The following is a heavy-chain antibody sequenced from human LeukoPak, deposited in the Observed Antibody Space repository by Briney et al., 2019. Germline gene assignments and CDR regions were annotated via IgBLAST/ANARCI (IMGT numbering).Heavy chain of an antibody. Sequence: GGPLRLSCAASGFTFSSYSMNWVRQAPGKGLEWVSSISSSSSYIYYADSVKGRFTISRDNAKNSLYLQMNSLRAEDTAVYYCARGGIAARFDYWGQGTLVTVSS. D-gene: IGHD6-13*01. CDR1: GFTFSSYS. J-gene: IGHJ4*02. CDR3: ARGGIAARFDY. CDR2: ISSSSSYI. V-gene: IGHV3-21*01.